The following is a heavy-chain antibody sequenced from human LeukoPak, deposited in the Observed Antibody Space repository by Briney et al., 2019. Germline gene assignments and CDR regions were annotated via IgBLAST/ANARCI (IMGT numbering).Heavy chain of an antibody. CDR3: ARDPETEPYYYYYGMDV. Sequence: SVKVSCKASGGTFSSYAISWVRQAPGQGLEWVGRIIPILGIANYAQKFQGRVTITADKSTSTAYMELSSLRSEDTAVYYCARDPETEPYYYYYGMDVWGQGATVTVSS. J-gene: IGHJ6*02. CDR2: IIPILGIA. CDR1: GGTFSSYA. D-gene: IGHD1-14*01. V-gene: IGHV1-69*04.